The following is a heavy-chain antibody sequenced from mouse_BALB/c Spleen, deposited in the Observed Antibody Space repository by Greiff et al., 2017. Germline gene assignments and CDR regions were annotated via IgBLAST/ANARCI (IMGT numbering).Heavy chain of an antibody. CDR1: GYTFTSYW. CDR2: IDPYDSDT. V-gene: IGHV1-74*01. CDR3: ARSRNYDNPDY. J-gene: IGHJ4*01. Sequence: QVQLQQSGAELVRPGASVKLSCKASGYTFTSYWMNWVKQRPEQGLEWIGRIDPYDSDTHYNQKFKDKAIMTVDKSSSTAYMQLSSLTSEDTAVYYCARSRNYDNPDYWGQGTSVTVSS. D-gene: IGHD2-1*01.